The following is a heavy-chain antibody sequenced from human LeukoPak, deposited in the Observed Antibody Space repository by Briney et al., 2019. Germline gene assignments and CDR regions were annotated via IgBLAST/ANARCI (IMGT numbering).Heavy chain of an antibody. Sequence: ASVKVSCKASGYTFTGYYMHWVRQAPGQGLEWMGWINPNSGGTNYAQKFQGRVTMTRDTSISTAYMELSRLRSDDTAVYYCAREQGETLYQSPSGDNWFDPWGQGTLVTVSS. CDR3: AREQGETLYQSPSGDNWFDP. D-gene: IGHD3-16*01. V-gene: IGHV1-2*02. CDR2: INPNSGGT. CDR1: GYTFTGYY. J-gene: IGHJ5*02.